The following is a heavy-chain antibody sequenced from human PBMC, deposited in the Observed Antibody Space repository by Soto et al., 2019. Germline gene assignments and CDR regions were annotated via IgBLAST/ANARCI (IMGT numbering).Heavy chain of an antibody. CDR3: ARLNYDFWSGYPYFDY. CDR2: IYYSGST. CDR1: GGSISSYY. D-gene: IGHD3-3*01. Sequence: TSETLSLTCTVSGGSISSYYWSWIRQPPGKGLEWIGYIYYSGSTNYNPSLKSRVTISVDTSKNQFSLKLSSVTAADTAVYYCARLNYDFWSGYPYFDYWGQGTLVTVSS. J-gene: IGHJ4*02. V-gene: IGHV4-59*08.